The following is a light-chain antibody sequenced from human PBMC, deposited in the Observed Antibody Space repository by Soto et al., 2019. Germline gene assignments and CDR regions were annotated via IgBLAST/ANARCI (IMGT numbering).Light chain of an antibody. CDR2: DAS. CDR1: QSVSTF. V-gene: IGKV3-11*01. CDR3: QQRSRWRVT. Sequence: EIVLTQFPATLSLYPGERTTLSCSASQSVSTFLAWYQQKPGQDPKLVVYDASKRATGIPARFSDSGSGTDFTLTISSLEAEDFAVYYCQQRSRWRVTFGGWTKVDIK. J-gene: IGKJ4*01.